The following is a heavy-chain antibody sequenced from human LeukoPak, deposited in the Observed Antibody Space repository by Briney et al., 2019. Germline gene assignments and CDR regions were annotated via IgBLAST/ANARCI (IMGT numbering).Heavy chain of an antibody. V-gene: IGHV3-30*19. Sequence: GGSLRLSCAASGFTFSGYGMHWVRQAPGKGLDWVALISYDGSNKFYADSVKGRFTISRDNSKNTLYMQMNSLRVEDTAVYYCARGFYSGSYYVWDYWGQGTLVTVSS. CDR3: ARGFYSGSYYVWDY. CDR1: GFTFSGYG. D-gene: IGHD1-26*01. J-gene: IGHJ4*02. CDR2: ISYDGSNK.